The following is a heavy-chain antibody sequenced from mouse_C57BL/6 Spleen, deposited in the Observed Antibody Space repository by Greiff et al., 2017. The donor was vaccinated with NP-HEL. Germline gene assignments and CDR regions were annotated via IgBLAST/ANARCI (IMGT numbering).Heavy chain of an antibody. V-gene: IGHV1-82*01. Sequence: QVQLQQSGPELVKPGASVKISCKASGYAFSSSWLNWVKQRPGQGLEWIGRIYPGDGDTNYNGKFKGKATLTADKSSSTAYLQLSSLTSEDSAVYFCARPSWYGSSYHDYWGQGTTLTVSS. CDR3: ARPSWYGSSYHDY. D-gene: IGHD1-1*01. J-gene: IGHJ2*01. CDR2: IYPGDGDT. CDR1: GYAFSSSW.